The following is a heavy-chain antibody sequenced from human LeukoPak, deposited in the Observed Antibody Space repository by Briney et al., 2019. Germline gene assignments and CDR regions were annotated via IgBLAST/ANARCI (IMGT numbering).Heavy chain of an antibody. D-gene: IGHD6-19*01. J-gene: IGHJ4*02. CDR3: ARDLLGGWGGY. CDR2: ISSSSSYI. V-gene: IGHV3-21*01. CDR1: GFTFSSYN. Sequence: GGSLRLSCAASGFTFSSYNMNWVRQAPGKGLEWVSSISSSSSYIYYADSVKGRFTISRDNAKNSLYLQMNSLRAEDTAVYYCARDLLGGWGGYWGQGTLVTVSS.